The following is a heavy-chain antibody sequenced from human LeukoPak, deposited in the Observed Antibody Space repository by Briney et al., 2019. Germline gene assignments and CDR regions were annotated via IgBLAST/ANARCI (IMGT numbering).Heavy chain of an antibody. D-gene: IGHD3-10*01. CDR1: GGSFSGYY. V-gene: IGHV4-34*01. Sequence: SGTLSLTCAVYGGSFSGYYWSWIRQPPGKGLEWSGEINHSGSTNYNPSLKSRVTISVDTSKNQFSLKLSSVTAADTAVYYCARVGKMVRGVIIALPFDYWGQGTLVTVSS. CDR3: ARVGKMVRGVIIALPFDY. J-gene: IGHJ4*02. CDR2: INHSGST.